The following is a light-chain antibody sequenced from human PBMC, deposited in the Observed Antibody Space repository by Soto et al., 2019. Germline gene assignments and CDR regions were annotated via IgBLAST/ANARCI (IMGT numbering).Light chain of an antibody. CDR2: EVS. CDR1: SSDIGAYDY. Sequence: QSVLTQPASVSGSPGQSITVSCTGTSSDIGAYDYVSWYQQHPGKAPKVIISEVSKRPSGVSHRFSGSKSGNTASLTISGLQAEDEADYYCSSYTSSSTAGVFGTGTKVTVL. V-gene: IGLV2-14*01. J-gene: IGLJ1*01. CDR3: SSYTSSSTAGV.